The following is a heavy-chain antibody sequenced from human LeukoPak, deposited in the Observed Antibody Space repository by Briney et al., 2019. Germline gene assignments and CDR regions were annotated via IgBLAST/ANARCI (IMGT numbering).Heavy chain of an antibody. V-gene: IGHV3-49*04. CDR1: GFTFSSYA. Sequence: PGGSLRLSCAASGFTFSSYAMSWVRQAPGKGLEWVGFIRSKAYSETVEYAPSVKGRFTISRDDSKSIAYLQMNSLKTEDTAVYYCTRGSLRWELLPYFDYWGRGTLVTVSS. D-gene: IGHD1-26*01. CDR2: IRSKAYSETV. J-gene: IGHJ4*02. CDR3: TRGSLRWELLPYFDY.